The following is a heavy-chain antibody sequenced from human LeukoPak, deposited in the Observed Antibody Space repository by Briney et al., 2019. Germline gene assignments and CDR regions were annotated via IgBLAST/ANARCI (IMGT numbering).Heavy chain of an antibody. V-gene: IGHV4-34*01. CDR3: ARGLDSGTYYFDY. CDR1: GGSFSGYY. D-gene: IGHD1-1*01. Sequence: SETLSLTCAVYGGSFSGYYWSWIRQPPGKGLEWIGEINHSGSTNYNPSLKSRVTISVDTSKNQFSLKLGSVTAADTAVYYCARGLDSGTYYFDYWGQGTLVTVSS. CDR2: INHSGST. J-gene: IGHJ4*02.